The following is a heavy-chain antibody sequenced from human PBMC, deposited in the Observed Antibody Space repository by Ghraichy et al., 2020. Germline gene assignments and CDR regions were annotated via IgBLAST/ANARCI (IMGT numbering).Heavy chain of an antibody. CDR3: ARTNCSSTSCYIGDAFDI. V-gene: IGHV4-34*01. CDR2: INHSGST. D-gene: IGHD2-2*02. J-gene: IGHJ3*02. Sequence: SETLSLTCAVYGGSFSGYYWSWIRQPPGKGLEWIGEINHSGSTNYNPSLKSRVTISVDTSKNQFSLKLSSVTAADTAVYYCARTNCSSTSCYIGDAFDIWGQGTMVTVSS. CDR1: GGSFSGYY.